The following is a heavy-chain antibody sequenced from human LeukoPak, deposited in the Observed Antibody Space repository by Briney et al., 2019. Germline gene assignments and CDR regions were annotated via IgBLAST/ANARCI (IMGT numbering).Heavy chain of an antibody. Sequence: QTGGSLRLSCAASGFTFSSYAMSWVRQAPGKGLEWVSAISGSGGSTYYADSVKGRFTISRDNSKNTLYLQMNGLRAEDTAVYYCAKESILEWLLYTRYFDYWGQGTLVTVSS. V-gene: IGHV3-23*01. D-gene: IGHD3-3*01. CDR3: AKESILEWLLYTRYFDY. J-gene: IGHJ4*02. CDR1: GFTFSSYA. CDR2: ISGSGGST.